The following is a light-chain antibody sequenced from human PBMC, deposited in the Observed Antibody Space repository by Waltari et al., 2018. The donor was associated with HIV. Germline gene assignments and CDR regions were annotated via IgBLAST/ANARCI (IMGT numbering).Light chain of an antibody. CDR3: SSYISGSTLV. J-gene: IGLJ3*02. CDR2: DAN. Sequence: QTVLTQPASVSGSLRQSITISFIRADSHLGSYTSFSWYQPHPDTAPKLIIYDANSRPSGISFRFSGFQSGNTASLTISGLQTEDEADYYCSSYISGSTLVFGGGTKVTVL. CDR1: DSHLGSYTS. V-gene: IGLV2-14*01.